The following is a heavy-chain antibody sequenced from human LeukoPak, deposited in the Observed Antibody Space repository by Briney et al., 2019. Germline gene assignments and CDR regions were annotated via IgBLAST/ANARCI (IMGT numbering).Heavy chain of an antibody. V-gene: IGHV4-61*01. CDR3: ARHGPYLGRLGWFDP. CDR1: GGSVSSGSYS. Sequence: NPSETLSLTCTISGGSVSSGSYSWSWIRQPPGKGLEWIGYIHYTGSTNFNPSLKSRVSISIDTSKNQLSMNLSSVTAADTAVYYCARHGPYLGRLGWFDPWGQGALVTVSS. D-gene: IGHD1-26*01. CDR2: IHYTGST. J-gene: IGHJ5*02.